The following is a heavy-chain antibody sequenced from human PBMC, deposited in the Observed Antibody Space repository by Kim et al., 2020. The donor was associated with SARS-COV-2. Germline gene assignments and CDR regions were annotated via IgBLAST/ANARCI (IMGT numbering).Heavy chain of an antibody. V-gene: IGHV3-48*04. CDR3: ARVDMVRGVNSYYYGMDV. Sequence: GGSLRLSCAASGFTFSSYSMNWVRQAPGKGLEWVSYISSSSSTIYYADSVKGRFTISRDNAKNSLYLQMNSLRAEDTAVYYCARVDMVRGVNSYYYGMDVWGQGTTVTVSS. CDR1: GFTFSSYS. J-gene: IGHJ6*02. D-gene: IGHD3-10*01. CDR2: ISSSSSTI.